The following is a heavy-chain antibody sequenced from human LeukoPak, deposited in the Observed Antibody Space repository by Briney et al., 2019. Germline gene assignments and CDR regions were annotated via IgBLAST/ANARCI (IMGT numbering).Heavy chain of an antibody. D-gene: IGHD3-10*02. CDR2: MYYSGST. CDR3: ARGMFAFDI. CDR1: GDSVSLYY. J-gene: IGHJ3*02. V-gene: IGHV4-59*02. Sequence: PSETLSLTCTVSGDSVSLYYWSWIRQPPGKGLEWIGNMYYSGSTTYNPSLKSRITSSVDTSKNQFSLKLSSVTAADTAVYYCARGMFAFDIWGQGTMVTVSS.